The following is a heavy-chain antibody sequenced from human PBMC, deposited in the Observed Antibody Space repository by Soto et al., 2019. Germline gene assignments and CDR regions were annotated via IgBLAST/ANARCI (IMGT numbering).Heavy chain of an antibody. V-gene: IGHV5-10-1*01. CDR1: GYSFTSYW. Sequence: GASLKISCKGSGYSFTSYWISWVRQMPGKGLAWMGRIDPSDSYTNYRPSFQGHVTIPADKSISTAYLQWSSLKASDTAMYYCARHARYCSGGSCHTYYGMDVWGQGTTVTVSS. CDR2: IDPSDSYT. D-gene: IGHD2-15*01. CDR3: ARHARYCSGGSCHTYYGMDV. J-gene: IGHJ6*02.